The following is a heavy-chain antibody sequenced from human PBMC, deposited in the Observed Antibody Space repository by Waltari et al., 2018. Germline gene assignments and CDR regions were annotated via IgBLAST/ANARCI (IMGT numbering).Heavy chain of an antibody. CDR3: AESYSGSYFTAFDI. V-gene: IGHV1-8*01. CDR1: GYTFTSYD. J-gene: IGHJ3*02. Sequence: QVQLVQSGAEVKKPGASVKVSCKASGYTFTSYDINWVRQATGQGLEWMGWMNPNSGNTGYAQKFQGRVTMTRNTSISTAYMELSSLRSEDTAVYYCAESYSGSYFTAFDIWGQGTMVTVSS. CDR2: MNPNSGNT. D-gene: IGHD1-26*01.